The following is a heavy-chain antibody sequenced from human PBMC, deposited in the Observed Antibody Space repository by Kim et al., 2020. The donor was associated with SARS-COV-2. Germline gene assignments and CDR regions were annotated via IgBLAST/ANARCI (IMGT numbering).Heavy chain of an antibody. J-gene: IGHJ4*02. V-gene: IGHV3-43*02. CDR1: GFTFDDYA. CDR3: AKDKSSGAPNYFDY. Sequence: GGFLRLSCAASGFTFDDYAMHWVRQAPGKGLEWVSLISGDGGSTYYADSVKGRFTISRDNSKNSLYLQMNSLRTEDTALYYCAKDKSSGAPNYFDYWGQGTLVTVSS. CDR2: ISGDGGST.